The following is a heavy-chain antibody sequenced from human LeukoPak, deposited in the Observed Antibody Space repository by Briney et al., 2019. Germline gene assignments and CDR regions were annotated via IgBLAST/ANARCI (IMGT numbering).Heavy chain of an antibody. Sequence: GGSLRLSCAASGFTFSSYEMNWVRQAPGTGLEWVSYISSSGSTIYYADSVKGRFTISRDNAKNSLYLQMNSLRAEDTAVYYCARGGGLLWFGEYSGPWGQGTLVTVSS. V-gene: IGHV3-48*03. CDR1: GFTFSSYE. CDR2: ISSSGSTI. D-gene: IGHD3-10*01. J-gene: IGHJ5*02. CDR3: ARGGGLLWFGEYSGP.